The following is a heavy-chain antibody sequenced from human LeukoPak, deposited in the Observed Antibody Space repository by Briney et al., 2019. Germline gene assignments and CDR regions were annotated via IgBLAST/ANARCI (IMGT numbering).Heavy chain of an antibody. CDR1: GFTFSTDG. J-gene: IGHJ5*02. Sequence: GGSLRLSCAASGFTFSTDGMHWVRQVPGKGPVLVSRINTDCSRTTYADSVKGRFTISRDNAENTLYLQMNSLRPEDTAIYYCVRRGPGYCSSHTCSGWLDPWGQGTLVTVSS. V-gene: IGHV3-74*01. CDR3: VRRGPGYCSSHTCSGWLDP. D-gene: IGHD2-2*01. CDR2: INTDCSRT.